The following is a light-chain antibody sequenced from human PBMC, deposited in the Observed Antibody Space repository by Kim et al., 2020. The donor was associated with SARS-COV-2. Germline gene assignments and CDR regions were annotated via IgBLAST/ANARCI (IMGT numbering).Light chain of an antibody. Sequence: EIVLTQSPGTLSLSPGERATLSCRASQSVSTSYLAWYQQKPGQAPRLLIYGASSRATGIPDRFSGSGSGTDFTLTISRLEPEDFAVYYCQQYESSTGLTFGGGTKVDIK. V-gene: IGKV3-20*01. CDR1: QSVSTSY. J-gene: IGKJ4*01. CDR2: GAS. CDR3: QQYESSTGLT.